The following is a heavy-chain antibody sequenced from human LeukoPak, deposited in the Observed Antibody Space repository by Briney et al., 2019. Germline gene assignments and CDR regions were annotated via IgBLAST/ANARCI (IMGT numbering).Heavy chain of an antibody. J-gene: IGHJ4*02. D-gene: IGHD2-2*01. CDR2: MSSSGSTI. V-gene: IGHV3-48*04. CDR3: ARSILPAANAIDY. CDR1: GFTFSSYS. Sequence: GGSLRLSCAASGFTFSSYSMNWIRQAPGKGLGWISYMSSSGSTISYADSVTGRFTVSRDNAKNSLYLQMNSLRAEDTAVYYCARSILPAANAIDYWGQGTLLTVSS.